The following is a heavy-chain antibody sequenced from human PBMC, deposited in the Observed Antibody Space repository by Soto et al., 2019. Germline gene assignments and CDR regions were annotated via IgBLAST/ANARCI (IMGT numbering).Heavy chain of an antibody. CDR3: AAGGGLPRYY. D-gene: IGHD5-12*01. CDR2: IYHSGST. CDR1: GGSISSGGYS. V-gene: IGHV4-30-2*01. Sequence: QLQLQESGSGLVKPSQTLSLTCAVSGGSISSGGYSWSWIRQPPGKGLEWIGYIYHSGSTYYNPSLKRRVTISVDRSKCPFCLKLGSVTAADTVVYYCAAGGGLPRYYWGQGTLVTVSS. J-gene: IGHJ4*02.